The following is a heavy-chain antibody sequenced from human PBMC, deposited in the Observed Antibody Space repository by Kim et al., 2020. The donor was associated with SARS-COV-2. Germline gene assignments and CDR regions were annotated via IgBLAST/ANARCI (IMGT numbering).Heavy chain of an antibody. CDR2: INTNTGNP. J-gene: IGHJ6*02. Sequence: ASVKVSCKASGYTFTSYAMNWVRQAPGQGLEWMGWINTNTGNPTYAQGFTGRFVFSLDTSVSTAYLQISSLKAEDTAVYYCARGLISTVLRFLEWFHSPDRLNYGMDVWGQGTTVTVSS. CDR3: ARGLISTVLRFLEWFHSPDRLNYGMDV. CDR1: GYTFTSYA. V-gene: IGHV7-4-1*02. D-gene: IGHD3-3*01.